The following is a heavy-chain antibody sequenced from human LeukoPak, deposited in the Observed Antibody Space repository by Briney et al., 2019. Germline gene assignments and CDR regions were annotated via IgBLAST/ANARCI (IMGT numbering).Heavy chain of an antibody. V-gene: IGHV4-34*01. CDR3: ARAGYYGSGSPLQIYYYGMDV. CDR2: INHSGSP. CDR1: GGSFSGYY. D-gene: IGHD3-10*01. Sequence: SETLSLTCAVYGGSFSGYYWSWIRQPPGKGLEWIGEINHSGSPNYNPSLKSRVTISVDTSKNQFSLKLSSVTAADTAVYYCARAGYYGSGSPLQIYYYGMDVWGQGTTVTVSS. J-gene: IGHJ6*02.